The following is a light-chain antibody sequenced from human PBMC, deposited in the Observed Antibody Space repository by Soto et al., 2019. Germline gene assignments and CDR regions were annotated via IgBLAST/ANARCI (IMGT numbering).Light chain of an antibody. CDR2: GAF. Sequence: EVVLTQSPGTLSLSPGERATLSCRASQSLNRNYLAWYQRKPGQPPRLLMYGAFNRATDIPARFSGSVSGTDFTLTITRLETEDFAVYYCQQYESSPPTFGQGTNVE. CDR3: QQYESSPPT. J-gene: IGKJ1*01. V-gene: IGKV3-20*01. CDR1: QSLNRNY.